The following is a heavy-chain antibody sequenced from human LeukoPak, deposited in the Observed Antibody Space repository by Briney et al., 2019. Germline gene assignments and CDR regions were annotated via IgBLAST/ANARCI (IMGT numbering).Heavy chain of an antibody. CDR2: ISSSGNTT. J-gene: IGHJ4*02. CDR3: AAKEGTRSDFDY. D-gene: IGHD1-14*01. CDR1: GFTFSSYE. V-gene: IGHV3-48*03. Sequence: GGSLRLSCAASGFTFSSYEMNWARQAPGKGLEWNSYISSSGNTTHYADSAKGRFTISRDNAKNSLYLQMNSLRGEDTAVYYCAAKEGTRSDFDYWGQGTLVT.